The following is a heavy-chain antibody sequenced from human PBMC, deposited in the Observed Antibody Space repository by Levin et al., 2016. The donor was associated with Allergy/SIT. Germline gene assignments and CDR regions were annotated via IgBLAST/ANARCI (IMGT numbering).Heavy chain of an antibody. D-gene: IGHD2-21*02. V-gene: IGHV5-51*01. CDR2: IYPGDSDT. Sequence: VRQMPGKGLEWMGIIYPGDSDTRYSPSFQGQVTISADKSISTAYLQWSSLKASDTAMYYCASPYCGGDCYSSFDAFDIWGQGTMVTVSS. J-gene: IGHJ3*02. CDR3: ASPYCGGDCYSSFDAFDI.